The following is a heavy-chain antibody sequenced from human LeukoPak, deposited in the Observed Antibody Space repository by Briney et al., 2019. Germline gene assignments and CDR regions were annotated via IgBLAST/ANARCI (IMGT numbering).Heavy chain of an antibody. D-gene: IGHD1-26*01. J-gene: IGHJ4*02. Sequence: GGSLRLSCAVSGFTFSSYWMSWDRQAPGKGLEWVANIKQGGSEKYYVDSVKGRFTISRDNAKNSLYLQMNSLRAEDTAVYYCARWAGGHYDYWGQGTLVTVSS. CDR2: IKQGGSEK. CDR3: ARWAGGHYDY. V-gene: IGHV3-7*03. CDR1: GFTFSSYW.